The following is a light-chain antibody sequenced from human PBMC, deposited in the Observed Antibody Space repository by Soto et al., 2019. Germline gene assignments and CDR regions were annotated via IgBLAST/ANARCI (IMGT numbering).Light chain of an antibody. CDR2: VEGSGTY. Sequence: QSVLTQSSSASASLGSSVKLTCTLSSGHSSYIIAWHQQQPGKAPRYLMQVEGSGTYNKGSEVPDRFSGSSSGADRYLIISNLQSDEEADYRCETWNTNTRVFGGGTKVTVL. V-gene: IGLV4-60*03. CDR3: ETWNTNTRV. J-gene: IGLJ2*01. CDR1: SGHSSYI.